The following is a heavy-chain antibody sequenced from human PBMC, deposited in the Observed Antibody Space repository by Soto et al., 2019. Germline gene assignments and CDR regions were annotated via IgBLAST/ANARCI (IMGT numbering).Heavy chain of an antibody. V-gene: IGHV3-53*01. CDR3: TTDFSVVVEKPTTHYYYYGMDV. Sequence: GGSLRLSCAASGFTVSSNYMSWVRQAPGKGLEWVSVIYSGGSTYYADSVKGRFTISRDNSKNTLYLQMNSLKTEDTAVYYCTTDFSVVVEKPTTHYYYYGMDVWGQGTTVTVSS. CDR2: IYSGGST. J-gene: IGHJ6*02. CDR1: GFTVSSNY. D-gene: IGHD2-15*01.